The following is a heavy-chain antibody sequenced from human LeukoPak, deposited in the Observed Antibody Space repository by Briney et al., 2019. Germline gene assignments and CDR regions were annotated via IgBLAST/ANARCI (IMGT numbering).Heavy chain of an antibody. Sequence: SETLSLTCTVSGGSISSYYWSWIRQPPGKGLEWIGYISYSGSTDSNPSLKSRVTISVDTSKNQISLKLSSVTAADTAVYYCARTYCRGGSCHFDYWGQGTLVTVPT. J-gene: IGHJ4*02. D-gene: IGHD2-15*01. CDR1: GGSISSYY. CDR3: ARTYCRGGSCHFDY. CDR2: ISYSGST. V-gene: IGHV4-59*08.